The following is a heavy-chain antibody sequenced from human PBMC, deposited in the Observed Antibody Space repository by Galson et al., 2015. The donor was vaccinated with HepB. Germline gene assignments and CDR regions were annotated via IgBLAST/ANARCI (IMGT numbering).Heavy chain of an antibody. D-gene: IGHD3-10*01. V-gene: IGHV3-21*01. CDR3: AREKGRAAPASMDV. CDR2: ISSSSSYI. J-gene: IGHJ6*02. CDR1: GFTFSSYS. Sequence: SLRLSCAASGFTFSSYSMNWVGQAPGEGLEWVSSISSSSSYIYYADSVKGRFTISRDNAKNSLYLQMNSLRAEDTAVYYCAREKGRAAPASMDVWRQGTTVTVSS.